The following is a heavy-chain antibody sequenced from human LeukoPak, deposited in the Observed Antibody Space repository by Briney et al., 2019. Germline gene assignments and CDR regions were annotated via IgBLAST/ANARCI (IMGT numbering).Heavy chain of an antibody. CDR1: GFTFSNTW. CDR3: ARDPGRAGTTEWYYFDS. V-gene: IGHV3-64*01. D-gene: IGHD3-3*01. CDR2: INTKGNRP. J-gene: IGHJ4*02. Sequence: GGSLRLSCVTSGFTFSNTWMSWVRQAPGKGLEYVSSINTKGNRPFYANSVKGRFTVSRDNSKNMVYLQMGSLRAEDMAVYYCARDPGRAGTTEWYYFDSWGQGTLVTVSS.